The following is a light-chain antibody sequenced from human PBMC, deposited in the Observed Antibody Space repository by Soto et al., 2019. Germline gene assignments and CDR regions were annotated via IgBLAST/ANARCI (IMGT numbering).Light chain of an antibody. CDR1: QSVSSSY. V-gene: IGKV3-20*01. CDR3: QQYDSSPWT. Sequence: IVLTHSAGTLSLSTGERATLSCGASQSVSSSYLAWYQQTPGQAPRLLVYDTSYRATGVPDRFSGSGSGTDFTLTISRLETEDSAVYYCQQYDSSPWTFGQGTKVDIK. CDR2: DTS. J-gene: IGKJ1*01.